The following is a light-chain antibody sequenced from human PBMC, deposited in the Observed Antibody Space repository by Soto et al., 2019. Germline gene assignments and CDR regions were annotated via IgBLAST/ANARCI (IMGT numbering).Light chain of an antibody. CDR2: WAS. CDR3: QQHYSTPPWT. V-gene: IGKV4-1*01. Sequence: DIVMTQSPDSLAVSLGERATISCKSSQSILYSSNNKNYLAWYQQKPGQPPKLLISWASTRESGVPDRFSGSGSGTDFTLTISSVHAEDVAIYHYQQHYSTPPWTFGQGTKVEI. CDR1: QSILYSSNNKNY. J-gene: IGKJ1*01.